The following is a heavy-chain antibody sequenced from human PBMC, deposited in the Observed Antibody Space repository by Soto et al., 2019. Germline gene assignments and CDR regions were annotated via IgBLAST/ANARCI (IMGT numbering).Heavy chain of an antibody. J-gene: IGHJ5*02. CDR1: GGTFSSYA. CDR3: ASQVGATFLNWFDP. D-gene: IGHD1-26*01. Sequence: QVQLVQSGAEGKKPGSSVKVSCKASGGTFSSYAISWVRKAPGQGLEWMGGIIPIFGTANYAQKFQGRVTIPADESTSTAYMELRSLRSEDTAVYYCASQVGATFLNWFDPWGQGTLVTVSS. CDR2: IIPIFGTA. V-gene: IGHV1-69*01.